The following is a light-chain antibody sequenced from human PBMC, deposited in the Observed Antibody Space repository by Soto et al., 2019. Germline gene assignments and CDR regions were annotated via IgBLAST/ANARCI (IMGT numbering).Light chain of an antibody. CDR3: QQSFTTPRT. J-gene: IGKJ1*01. CDR1: QSIANY. Sequence: DIQMTQSPSSLSPSVGDRVTITCRASQSIANYLYWYQQRPGKAPTLLIYGASTLQSGVPSNLCSSGSGTDFSLTISGRQHQDVAAYYCQQSFTTPRTFGQGTKVEIK. CDR2: GAS. V-gene: IGKV1-39*01.